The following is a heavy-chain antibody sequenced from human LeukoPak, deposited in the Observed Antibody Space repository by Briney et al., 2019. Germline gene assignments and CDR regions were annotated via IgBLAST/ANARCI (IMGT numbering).Heavy chain of an antibody. V-gene: IGHV3-53*01. CDR2: IYSGGST. Sequence: GGSLRLSCAASGFTASSNYMSWVRQAPGKGLEWVSVIYSGGSTYYADSVKGRFTISRDNSKNTLYLQMNSLRAEDTAVYYCARAPVSRYYYYGMDVWGQGTTVTVSS. J-gene: IGHJ6*02. CDR3: ARAPVSRYYYYGMDV. CDR1: GFTASSNY.